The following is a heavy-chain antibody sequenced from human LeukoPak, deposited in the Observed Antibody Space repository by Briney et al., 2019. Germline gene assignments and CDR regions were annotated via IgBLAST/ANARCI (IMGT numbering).Heavy chain of an antibody. V-gene: IGHV4-30-4*01. J-gene: IGHJ4*02. D-gene: IGHD3-3*01. CDR1: GGSISSGDYY. CDR2: IYYSGST. Sequence: SQTLSLTCTVSGGSISSGDYYWSWIRQPPGKGLEWIGYIYYSGSTYYNPSLKSRVTISVDTSKNQFSLKLSSVTAADTAVYYCARVKTAPHRVVQGVVFAYWGQGTLVTVSS. CDR3: ARVKTAPHRVVQGVVFAY.